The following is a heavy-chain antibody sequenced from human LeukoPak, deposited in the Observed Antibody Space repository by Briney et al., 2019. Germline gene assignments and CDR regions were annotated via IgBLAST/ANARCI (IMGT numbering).Heavy chain of an antibody. J-gene: IGHJ4*02. CDR3: ARDRATGTTGFDY. CDR2: TGYRSKLYN. D-gene: IGHD1-1*01. CDR1: GDIVSSNSAA. V-gene: IGHV6-1*01. Sequence: SQTLSLTCAISGDIVSSNSAAWNWIGQSPSRGLEWLGRTGYRSKLYNDYAGSVKNRVTIKPDTSKNQFSLQLNSVTPEDTAVYYCARDRATGTTGFDYWGQGILVTVSS.